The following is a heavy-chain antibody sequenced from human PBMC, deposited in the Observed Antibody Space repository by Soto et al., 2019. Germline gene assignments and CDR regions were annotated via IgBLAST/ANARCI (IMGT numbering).Heavy chain of an antibody. Sequence: GGSLRLSCAASGFTFSSYAMHWVRQAPGKGLEWVAVISYDGSNKYYADSVKGRFTISRDNSKNTLYLQMNSLRAEDTAVYYCARESAGGYFFDYWGQGTLVTVSS. CDR1: GFTFSSYA. J-gene: IGHJ4*02. V-gene: IGHV3-30-3*01. CDR2: ISYDGSNK. D-gene: IGHD2-15*01. CDR3: ARESAGGYFFDY.